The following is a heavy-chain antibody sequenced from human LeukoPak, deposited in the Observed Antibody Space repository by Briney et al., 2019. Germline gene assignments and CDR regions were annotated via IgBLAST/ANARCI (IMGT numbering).Heavy chain of an antibody. Sequence: GRSLRLSCAASGFTFSSYGMHWVRQAPGKGLEWVAVISYDGSNKYYADSVKGRFTISRDNSKNTLYLQMNSLRAEDTAVYYCCTGDYYDSSGYHYFSDYWGQGTLVTVSS. CDR2: ISYDGSNK. CDR1: GFTFSSYG. CDR3: CTGDYYDSSGYHYFSDY. V-gene: IGHV3-30*03. D-gene: IGHD3-22*01. J-gene: IGHJ4*02.